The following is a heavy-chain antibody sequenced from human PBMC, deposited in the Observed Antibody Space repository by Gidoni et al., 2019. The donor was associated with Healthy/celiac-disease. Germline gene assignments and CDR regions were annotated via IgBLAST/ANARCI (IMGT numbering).Heavy chain of an antibody. V-gene: IGHV3-9*01. J-gene: IGHJ4*02. D-gene: IGHD3-22*01. CDR3: AKERYDSSGYYYGLPDY. CDR2: RSWKSGSI. CDR1: GFPFDEYA. Sequence: EVQLLASGGGLVQPGRSLRLSCSASGFPFDEYAMHWVRQAPGNGLEWVSGRSWKSGSIGYADSVKGRFTISRDNAKNSLYLQMNSLRAEDTALYYCAKERYDSSGYYYGLPDYWGQGTLVTVSS.